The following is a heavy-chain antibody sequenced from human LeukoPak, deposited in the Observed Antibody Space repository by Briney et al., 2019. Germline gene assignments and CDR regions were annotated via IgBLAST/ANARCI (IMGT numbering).Heavy chain of an antibody. Sequence: SSETLSLTCTVSGGSITSLYWSWLRQSPGKGLGWIGYVHHSGSTNYNPSLKSRVTISIDTSKNQFSLKLSPVTAADTAVYYCARGYYDNSGYSNPFDYWGQGTLVTVSS. V-gene: IGHV4-59*11. CDR3: ARGYYDNSGYSNPFDY. CDR1: GGSITSLY. D-gene: IGHD3-22*01. CDR2: VHHSGST. J-gene: IGHJ4*02.